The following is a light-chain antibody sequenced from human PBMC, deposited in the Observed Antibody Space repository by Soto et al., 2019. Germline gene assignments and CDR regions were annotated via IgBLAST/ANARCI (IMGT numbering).Light chain of an antibody. CDR1: QNTNRF. V-gene: IGKV1-39*01. J-gene: IGKJ1*01. Sequence: DIQMTQSPSSLSASAGDRGTIACRATQNTNRFLNWYQQKPGKAPKLLIYGASTLQSGVPSRFSGTGSGTDFTLTITSLQPEDSATYYCQQTYNTPWTFGQGTKVDI. CDR2: GAS. CDR3: QQTYNTPWT.